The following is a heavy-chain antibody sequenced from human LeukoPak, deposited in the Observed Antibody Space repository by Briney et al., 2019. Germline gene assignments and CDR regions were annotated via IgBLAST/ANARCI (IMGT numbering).Heavy chain of an antibody. Sequence: SVKVSCKASGYTFNSYGVSWVRQAPGQGLEWMGGIIPIFGTANYAQKFQGRVTITTDESTSTAYMELSSLRSEDTAVYYCATSSTTVGVGDYWGQGTLVTVSS. J-gene: IGHJ4*02. CDR1: GYTFNSYG. CDR2: IIPIFGTA. CDR3: ATSSTTVGVGDY. D-gene: IGHD3-3*01. V-gene: IGHV1-69*05.